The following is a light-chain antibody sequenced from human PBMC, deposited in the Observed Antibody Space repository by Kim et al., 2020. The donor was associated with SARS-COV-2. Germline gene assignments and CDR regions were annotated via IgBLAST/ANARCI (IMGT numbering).Light chain of an antibody. CDR2: QDF. CDR3: QAWDTSNVI. J-gene: IGLJ2*01. Sequence: SVSPGETATITCSGDKLEDKYVSWYQQEPGQSPVVVIYQDFKRPSGIPERFSASNSGNTATLTISGSQAMDEADYYCQAWDTSNVIFGGGTQLTVL. CDR1: KLEDKY. V-gene: IGLV3-1*01.